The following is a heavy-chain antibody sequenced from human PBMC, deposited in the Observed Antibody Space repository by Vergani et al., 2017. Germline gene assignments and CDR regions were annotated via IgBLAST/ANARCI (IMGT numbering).Heavy chain of an antibody. CDR2: ISWNSGSI. CDR1: GFTFDDYA. J-gene: IGHJ6*03. V-gene: IGHV3-9*01. CDR3: AKGGDYYYCYMDV. Sequence: EVQLVESGGGLVQPGRSLRLSCAASGFTFDDYAMHWVRQPPGKGLEWVSGISWNSGSIGYADSVKGRFTISRDNAKNSLYLQMNSLRAEDTAFYYCAKGGDYYYCYMDVWGKXP.